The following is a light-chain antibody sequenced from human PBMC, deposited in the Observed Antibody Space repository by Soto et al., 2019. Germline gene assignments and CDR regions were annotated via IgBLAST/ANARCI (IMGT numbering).Light chain of an antibody. V-gene: IGLV2-14*01. CDR1: SSDVGGYEY. J-gene: IGLJ1*01. CDR2: AVN. CDR3: CSYATSYTYV. Sequence: QSVLTQPASVSGSPGQSITISCTGTSSDVGGYEYVSWYQQHPGKAPKLMIYAVNKRPSGVSNRFSGSKSGDTAPLTISGLQAADEADYYCCSYATSYTYVFGSGTKVTVL.